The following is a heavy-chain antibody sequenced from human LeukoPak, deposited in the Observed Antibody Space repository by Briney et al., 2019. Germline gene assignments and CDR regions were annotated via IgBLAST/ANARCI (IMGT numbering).Heavy chain of an antibody. CDR2: IYYSGST. D-gene: IGHD2-15*01. CDR1: GGSISSYH. Sequence: SETLSLTCTVSGGSISSYHWSWIRQPPGKGLEWIGYIYYSGSTNYNPSLKSRVTISLDESKNQFSLKLSSVTAADTAVYYCAKAPAGHCSGRTCYPFDYWGQGTLVSVSS. V-gene: IGHV4-59*12. CDR3: AKAPAGHCSGRTCYPFDY. J-gene: IGHJ4*02.